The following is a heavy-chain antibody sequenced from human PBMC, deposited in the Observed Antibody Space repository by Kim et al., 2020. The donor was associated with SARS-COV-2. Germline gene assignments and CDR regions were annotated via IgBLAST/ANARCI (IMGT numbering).Heavy chain of an antibody. CDR1: GYTFTSYA. CDR3: ARDHVPRIVVVPAAIFNWFDP. D-gene: IGHD2-2*01. J-gene: IGHJ5*02. CDR2: INAGNGNT. Sequence: ASVKVSCKASGYTFTSYAMHWVRQAPGQRLEWMGWINAGNGNTKYSQKFQGRVTITRDTSASTAYMELSSLRSEDTAVYYCARDHVPRIVVVPAAIFNWFDPWGQGTLVTVSS. V-gene: IGHV1-3*01.